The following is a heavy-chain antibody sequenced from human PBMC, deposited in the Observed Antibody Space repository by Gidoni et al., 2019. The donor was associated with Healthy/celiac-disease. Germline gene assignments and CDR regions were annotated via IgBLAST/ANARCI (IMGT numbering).Heavy chain of an antibody. J-gene: IGHJ4*02. CDR3: ARACKTMVRGVIIFSDY. D-gene: IGHD3-10*01. CDR1: GYTFPSYD. V-gene: IGHV1-8*01. Sequence: QVQLVQSGAEVKNPAASVKVSCKASGYTFPSYDTNWVRQATGQGLEWMGWMNPKSGNTGYAQKFQGRVTMTRNTSISTAYMELSSLRSEDTAVYYCARACKTMVRGVIIFSDYWGQGTLVTVSS. CDR2: MNPKSGNT.